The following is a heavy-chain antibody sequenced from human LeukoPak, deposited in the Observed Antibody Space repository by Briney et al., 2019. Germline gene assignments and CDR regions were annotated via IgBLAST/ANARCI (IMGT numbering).Heavy chain of an antibody. D-gene: IGHD2-2*02. CDR2: ISGSGGST. CDR1: GFTFSSYA. CDR3: ARRIVVVPAAIGYGMDV. Sequence: GGSLRLSCAASGFTFSSYAMSWVRQAPGKGLEWVSAISGSGGSTYYADSVKGRFTISRDNYKNTLYLQMNRLRAEDRAVYYCARRIVVVPAAIGYGMDVWGQGTTVTVSS. V-gene: IGHV3-23*01. J-gene: IGHJ6*02.